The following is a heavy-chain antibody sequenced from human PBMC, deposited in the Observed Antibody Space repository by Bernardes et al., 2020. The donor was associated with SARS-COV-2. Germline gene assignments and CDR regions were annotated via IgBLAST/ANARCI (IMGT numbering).Heavy chain of an antibody. CDR2: INPNSGGT. J-gene: IGHJ6*02. CDR3: AKNLQYCTNGVCYTGGHYYYGMDV. Sequence: VQVSCKASGYTFTGYYMHWVRQAPGQGLEWMGWINPNSGGTNYAQKFQGRFTISRDNSKNTLYLQMNSLRAEDTAVYYCAKNLQYCTNGVCYTGGHYYYGMDVWGQGTTVTVSS. D-gene: IGHD2-8*01. V-gene: IGHV1-2*02. CDR1: GYTFTGYY.